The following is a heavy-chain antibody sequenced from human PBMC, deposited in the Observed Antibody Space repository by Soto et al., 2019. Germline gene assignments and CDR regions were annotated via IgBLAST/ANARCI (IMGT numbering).Heavy chain of an antibody. J-gene: IGHJ1*01. D-gene: IGHD6-13*01. CDR3: ARTVAAGTSEYFQH. CDR2: IIPIFGTA. V-gene: IGHV1-69*01. CDR1: GGTFSSYA. Sequence: QVQLVQSGAEVKKPGSSVKVSCKASGGTFSSYAISWVRQAPGQGLEWMGGIIPIFGTANYAQKFQGRVTITADESTSTAYMELSSLSSEDTAVYYCARTVAAGTSEYFQHWGQGTLVTVSS.